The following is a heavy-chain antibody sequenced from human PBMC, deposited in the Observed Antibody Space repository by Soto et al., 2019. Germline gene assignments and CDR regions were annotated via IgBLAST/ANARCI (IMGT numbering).Heavy chain of an antibody. CDR2: INHSGST. CDR1: GGSFSGYY. CDR3: ADGRDSSGYSRHAFDI. D-gene: IGHD3-22*01. Sequence: SATLSLTCAVYGGSFSGYYWSWIRQPPGKGLEWIGEINHSGSTNYNPSLKSRVTISVDTSKNQFSLKLSSVTAADTAVYYCADGRDSSGYSRHAFDIWGQGTMVTVSS. V-gene: IGHV4-34*01. J-gene: IGHJ3*02.